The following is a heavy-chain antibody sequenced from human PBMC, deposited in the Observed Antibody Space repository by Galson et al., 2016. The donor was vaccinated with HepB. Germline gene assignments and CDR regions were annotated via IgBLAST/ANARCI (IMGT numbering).Heavy chain of an antibody. J-gene: IGHJ4*01. Sequence: QSGAEVTMPGDSLKISCKASGYTFSTYGFTWVRQAPGQGLEWMGWISAYSGNTIDAENMEGRVTFTSDTSASTAYMELSSLRSEDTAVYYCARVTGLWFGEFPPGADWGQGSLVTVSA. D-gene: IGHD3-10*01. CDR1: GYTFSTYG. CDR2: ISAYSGNT. V-gene: IGHV1-18*01. CDR3: ARVTGLWFGEFPPGAD.